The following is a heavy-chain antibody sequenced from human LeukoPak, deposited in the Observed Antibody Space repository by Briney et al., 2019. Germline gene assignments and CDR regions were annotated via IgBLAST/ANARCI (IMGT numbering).Heavy chain of an antibody. CDR1: GYTFTGYY. J-gene: IGHJ3*02. V-gene: IGHV1-2*02. Sequence: ASVKVSCKASGYTFTGYYMHWVRQAPGQGLEWMGWINPNSGGTNYAQKFQGRVTMTRDTSISTAYMELSRLRSDDTAVYYCAISIAVAEVYAFDIWGQGTMVTVSS. CDR3: AISIAVAEVYAFDI. CDR2: INPNSGGT. D-gene: IGHD6-19*01.